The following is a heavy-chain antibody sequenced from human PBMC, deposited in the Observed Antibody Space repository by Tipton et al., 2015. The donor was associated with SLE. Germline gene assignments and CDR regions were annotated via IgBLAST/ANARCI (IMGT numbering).Heavy chain of an antibody. J-gene: IGHJ1*01. V-gene: IGHV3-73*01. CDR3: ARGSSGDYIWGSYRPSQYFQH. D-gene: IGHD3-16*02. CDR1: GFTFSGSA. CDR2: IRSKANSYAT. Sequence: SLRLSCAASGFTFSGSAMHWVRQASGKGLEWVGRIRSKANSYATAYAASVKGRFTISRDDSKNTAYLQMNSLKTEDTAVYYCARGSSGDYIWGSYRPSQYFQHWGQGTLVTVSS.